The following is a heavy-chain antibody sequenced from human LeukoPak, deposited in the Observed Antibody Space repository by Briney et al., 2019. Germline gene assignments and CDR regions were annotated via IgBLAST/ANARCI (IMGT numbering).Heavy chain of an antibody. CDR3: AKETYYYDSSGYHDY. CDR1: GFTFSSSG. CDR2: ITYSGGST. V-gene: IGHV3-23*01. D-gene: IGHD3-22*01. J-gene: IGHJ4*02. Sequence: HPGGSLRLSCAASGFTFSSSGMSWVRQAPGKGLEWVSSITYSGGSTYYADSVKGRFTISRDNSKNTLYLQMNSLRAEDTAVYYCAKETYYYDSSGYHDYWGQGTLVTVSS.